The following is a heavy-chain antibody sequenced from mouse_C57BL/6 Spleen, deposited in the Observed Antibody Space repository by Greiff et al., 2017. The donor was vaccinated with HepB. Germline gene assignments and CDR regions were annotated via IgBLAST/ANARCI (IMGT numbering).Heavy chain of an antibody. D-gene: IGHD2-2*01. Sequence: EVQRVESEGGLVQPGSSMKLSCTASGFTFSDYYMAWVRQVPEKGLEWVANINYDGSSTYYLDSLKSRFIISRDNAKNILYLQMSSLKSEDTATYYCARGDYGYDGEYFDVWGTGTTVTVSS. J-gene: IGHJ1*03. CDR1: GFTFSDYY. CDR3: ARGDYGYDGEYFDV. CDR2: INYDGSST. V-gene: IGHV5-16*01.